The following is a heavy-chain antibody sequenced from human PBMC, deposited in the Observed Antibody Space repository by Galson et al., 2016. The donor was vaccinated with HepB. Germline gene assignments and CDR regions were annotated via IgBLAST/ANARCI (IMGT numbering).Heavy chain of an antibody. D-gene: IGHD1-7*01. CDR1: GFTLSNYG. V-gene: IGHV3-33*01. J-gene: IGHJ3*02. CDR2: IWFDGFSK. CDR3: ATGLELLEYDAFDI. Sequence: SLRLSCAASGFTLSNYGMHWVRQAPGKGLEWVAVIWFDGFSKYYADSLKGRFTISRDSSKNTLFLQMTSLRAEDTAVYYCATGLELLEYDAFDIWGQGTMVIVSS.